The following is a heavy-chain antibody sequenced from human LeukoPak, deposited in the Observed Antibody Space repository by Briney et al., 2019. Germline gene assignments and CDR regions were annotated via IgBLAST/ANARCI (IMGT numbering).Heavy chain of an antibody. CDR2: ISPSRAST. V-gene: IGHV3-23*01. D-gene: IGHD3-10*01. CDR3: AKYHYGSGTSLGY. J-gene: IGHJ4*02. Sequence: PGGSLRLSCAASGFTFSKFGMSWVRQAPGKGLEWVSAISPSRASTYYADSVKGRFTISRDNAKNSLSLQMNSLRAEDTAVYYCAKYHYGSGTSLGYWGQGTLVTVSS. CDR1: GFTFSKFG.